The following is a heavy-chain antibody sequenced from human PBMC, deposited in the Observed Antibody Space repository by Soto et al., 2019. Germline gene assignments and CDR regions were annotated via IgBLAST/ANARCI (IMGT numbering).Heavy chain of an antibody. CDR2: IYYSGST. CDR3: ASNYYDFWSGYYKMDY. D-gene: IGHD3-3*01. Sequence: QLQLQESGPGLVKPSETLSLTCTVSGGSISSSSYYWGWIRQPPGKGLEWIGSIYYSGSTYYNPSLKSRVTISVDTSKNQFSLKLSSVTAADTAVYYCASNYYDFWSGYYKMDYWGQGTLVTVSS. CDR1: GGSISSSSYY. V-gene: IGHV4-39*01. J-gene: IGHJ4*02.